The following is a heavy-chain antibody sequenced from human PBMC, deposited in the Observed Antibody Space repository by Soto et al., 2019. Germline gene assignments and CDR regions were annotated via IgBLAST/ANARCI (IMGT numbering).Heavy chain of an antibody. Sequence: VQLVESGGGLIQPGGSLRLSCAASGLGISNNYMSWVRQAPGKGLEWIGEINHSGSTNYNPSLKSRVTISVDTSKNQFSLKLSSVTAADTAVYYCARGRNTIFGVVTRAHSSYGMDVWGQGTTVTVSS. V-gene: IGHV4-34*01. CDR3: ARGRNTIFGVVTRAHSSYGMDV. CDR1: GLGISNNY. D-gene: IGHD3-3*01. J-gene: IGHJ6*02. CDR2: INHSGST.